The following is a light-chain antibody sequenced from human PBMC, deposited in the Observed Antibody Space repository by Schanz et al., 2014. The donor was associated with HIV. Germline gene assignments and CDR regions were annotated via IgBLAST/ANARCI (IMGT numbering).Light chain of an antibody. CDR1: QDISDS. CDR2: ATS. V-gene: IGKV1-8*01. J-gene: IGKJ2*01. CDR3: QQSHNFPYT. Sequence: AIRLPQSPSSFSASTGDRVTITCRASQDISDSLAWYQQQPGKAPQLLIYATSSLQTGVPSKFSGSGSGTDFTLTISSLQPEDFATYYCQQSHNFPYTFGQGTKLEIK.